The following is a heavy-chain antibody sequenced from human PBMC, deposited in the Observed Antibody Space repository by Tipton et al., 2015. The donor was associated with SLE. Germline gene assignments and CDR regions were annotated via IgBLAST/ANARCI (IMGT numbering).Heavy chain of an antibody. CDR1: GGSLSSSSYY. CDR2: IYYSGST. V-gene: IGHV4-39*07. D-gene: IGHD3-22*01. Sequence: TLSLTCTVSGGSLSSSSYYWGWIRQPPGQGLEWIGSIYYSGSTHYTPSLKSRVTISVDTSKNQFSLKLSSVSAADTAVYYCARKSSGSGHYFDYWGQGTLVTVSS. CDR3: ARKSSGSGHYFDY. J-gene: IGHJ4*02.